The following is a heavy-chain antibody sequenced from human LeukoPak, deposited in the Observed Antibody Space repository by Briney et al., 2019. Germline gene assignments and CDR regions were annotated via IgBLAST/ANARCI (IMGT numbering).Heavy chain of an antibody. V-gene: IGHV5-51*01. J-gene: IGHJ3*02. CDR3: ARQYYDFWSGYRKNASDI. D-gene: IGHD3-3*01. CDR2: IYPGDSDT. Sequence: GESLKISCKGSGYSFTSYWIGWVRQMPGKGLEWMGIIYPGDSDTRYSPSFQGQVTISADKSISTAYLQWSSLKASDTAMYYCARQYYDFWSGYRKNASDIWGQGTMVTVSS. CDR1: GYSFTSYW.